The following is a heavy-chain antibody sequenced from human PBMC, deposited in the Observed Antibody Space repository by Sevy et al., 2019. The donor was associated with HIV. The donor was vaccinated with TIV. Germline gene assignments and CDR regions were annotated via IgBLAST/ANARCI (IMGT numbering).Heavy chain of an antibody. V-gene: IGHV3-21*01. J-gene: IGHJ4*02. CDR2: ISSSGSYL. CDR1: GFTFSAST. D-gene: IGHD6-19*01. Sequence: GGSLRLSCAASGFTFSASTINWVRQAPGKGLEWISSISSSGSYLHYADSVKGRFTISRDNAKSSLYLQLNGLRAEDTAVYYCARGASVAGRGGFDFWGQGTLVTVSS. CDR3: ARGASVAGRGGFDF.